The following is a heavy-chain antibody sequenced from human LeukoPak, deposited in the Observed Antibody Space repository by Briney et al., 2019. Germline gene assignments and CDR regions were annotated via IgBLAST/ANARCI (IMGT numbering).Heavy chain of an antibody. Sequence: GGSLRLSCAASVVTFSNAWMSWVRQAPGKGLEWVGRIKSKTDGGTTDYAAPVKGRFTISRDDSKNTLHLQRNGLKTEDTAVCYCTTAGYSRYAGGQGTLVTVSS. D-gene: IGHD6-13*01. J-gene: IGHJ4*02. CDR2: IKSKTDGGTT. V-gene: IGHV3-15*01. CDR3: TTAGYSRYA. CDR1: VVTFSNAW.